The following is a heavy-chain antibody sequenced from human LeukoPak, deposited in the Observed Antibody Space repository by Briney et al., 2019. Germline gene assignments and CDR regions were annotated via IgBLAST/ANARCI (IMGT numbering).Heavy chain of an antibody. Sequence: GGTLRLSCAASGFTFSSYSMNWVRQAPGKGLEWVSSISSSSSYIYYADSVKGRSTISRDNAKNSLYLLMNSLRAEDTAVYYCARDPPTARLGYWGQGTLVTVCS. CDR3: ARDPPTARLGY. D-gene: IGHD4-17*01. CDR1: GFTFSSYS. J-gene: IGHJ4*02. V-gene: IGHV3-21*01. CDR2: ISSSSSYI.